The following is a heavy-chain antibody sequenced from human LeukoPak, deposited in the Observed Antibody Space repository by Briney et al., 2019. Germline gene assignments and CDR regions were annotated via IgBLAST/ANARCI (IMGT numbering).Heavy chain of an antibody. J-gene: IGHJ4*02. CDR3: ARGGAIAATIYSY. CDR1: GGSISSYY. D-gene: IGHD5-12*01. CDR2: IYYSGST. V-gene: IGHV4-59*01. Sequence: SETLSLTCTVSGGSISSYYWSWIRRPPGNGLEWIGYIYYSGSTNYNPSLKSRLNISVDTSKNQFSLNLSSVTAADTAVYYCARGGAIAATIYSYWGQGTLVTVSS.